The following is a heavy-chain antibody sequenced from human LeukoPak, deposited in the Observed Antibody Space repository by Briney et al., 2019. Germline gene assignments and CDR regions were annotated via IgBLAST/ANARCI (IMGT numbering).Heavy chain of an antibody. V-gene: IGHV4-34*01. CDR1: GGSFSGYY. CDR3: ASSARWLPNDY. J-gene: IGHJ4*02. Sequence: SETLSLTCAVYGGSFSGYYWSWIRQPPGKGQEWIGEINHSGSTNYNPSLKSRVTISVDTSKNQFSLKLSSVTAADTAVYYCASSARWLPNDYWGQGTLVTVSS. CDR2: INHSGST. D-gene: IGHD5-24*01.